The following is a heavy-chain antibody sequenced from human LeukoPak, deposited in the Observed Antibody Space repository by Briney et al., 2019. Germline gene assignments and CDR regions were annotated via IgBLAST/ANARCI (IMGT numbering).Heavy chain of an antibody. CDR3: TTAGHS. Sequence: GGSLRLSCAASGFTFSSYAMSWVRQAPGKGLEWVGRIKSKTDGGTTDYAAPVKGRFIISREDSQNMLYLQMDSLKTEDTAVYYCTTAGHSWGQGTLVTVSS. J-gene: IGHJ4*02. CDR1: GFTFSSYA. D-gene: IGHD1-1*01. V-gene: IGHV3-15*01. CDR2: IKSKTDGGTT.